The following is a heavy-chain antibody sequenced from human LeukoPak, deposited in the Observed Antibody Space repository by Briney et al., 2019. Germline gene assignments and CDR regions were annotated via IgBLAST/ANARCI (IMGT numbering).Heavy chain of an antibody. CDR2: ISAYNGNT. CDR1: GYTFTSYG. J-gene: IGHJ5*02. D-gene: IGHD6-19*01. Sequence: ASVKVSCKATGYTFTSYGISWVRQAPGQGLEWMGWISAYNGNTNCAQKLQGRVTMTTDTSTSTAYMELRSLRSDDTAVYYCARGVAVAGSNWFDPWGQGTLVTVSS. CDR3: ARGVAVAGSNWFDP. V-gene: IGHV1-18*01.